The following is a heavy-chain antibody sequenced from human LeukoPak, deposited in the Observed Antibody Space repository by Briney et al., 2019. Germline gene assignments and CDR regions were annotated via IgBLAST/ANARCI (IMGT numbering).Heavy chain of an antibody. J-gene: IGHJ4*02. D-gene: IGHD6-13*01. Sequence: PSETLSLTCTVSGGSISSGDYYWSWIRQPPGKGLEWIGYIYYSGSTYYNPSLKSRVTISVDTSKNQFSRKLSSVTAADTAVYYCARVSYSSRQRDFDYWGQGTLVTVSS. CDR3: ARVSYSSRQRDFDY. V-gene: IGHV4-30-4*01. CDR2: IYYSGST. CDR1: GGSISSGDYY.